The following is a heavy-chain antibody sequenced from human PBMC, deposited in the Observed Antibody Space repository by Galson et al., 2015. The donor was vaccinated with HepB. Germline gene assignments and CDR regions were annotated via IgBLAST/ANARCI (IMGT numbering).Heavy chain of an antibody. V-gene: IGHV1-69*13. CDR3: AADGGSRIDYGDYMDYHNLFYMDV. J-gene: IGHJ6*03. Sequence: VKVSCKASGATFGSYAFSWVRQAPGQGLEWMGGVIPMFDTTHYAQKFQDRVTISADESTSSAYLELRGLRSEDTAVYYCAADGGSRIDYGDYMDYHNLFYMDVWGKATTVIVSS. D-gene: IGHD4-17*01. CDR2: VIPMFDTT. CDR1: GATFGSYA.